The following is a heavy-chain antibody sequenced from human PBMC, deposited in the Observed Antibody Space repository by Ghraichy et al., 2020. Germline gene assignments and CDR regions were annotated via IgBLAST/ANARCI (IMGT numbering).Heavy chain of an antibody. D-gene: IGHD2/OR15-2a*01. CDR1: GFAVFSNY. Sequence: GGSLRLSCAVSGFAVFSNYMTWVRQAPGKGLELVAVIYSSGSTYYSDAVRGRFTASRDISKNTLQLQMNSLRAGDTAVYYCAKAPGLVGSTSQEYYGMDVWGQGTTVTVSS. CDR3: AKAPGLVGSTSQEYYGMDV. V-gene: IGHV3-66*01. CDR2: IYSSGST. J-gene: IGHJ6*02.